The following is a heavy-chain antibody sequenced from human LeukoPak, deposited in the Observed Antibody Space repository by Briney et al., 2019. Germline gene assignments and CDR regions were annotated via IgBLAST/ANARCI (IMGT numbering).Heavy chain of an antibody. Sequence: GGSLRLSCAASGFTFSSYGMHWVRQAPGQGLEWMGWINPNSGGTNYAQKFQGRVTMTRDTSISTAYMELSRLRSDDTAVYYCARDPGIVGATTRGLDYWGQGTLVTVSS. D-gene: IGHD1-26*01. V-gene: IGHV1-2*02. J-gene: IGHJ4*02. CDR2: INPNSGGT. CDR3: ARDPGIVGATTRGLDY. CDR1: GFTFSSYG.